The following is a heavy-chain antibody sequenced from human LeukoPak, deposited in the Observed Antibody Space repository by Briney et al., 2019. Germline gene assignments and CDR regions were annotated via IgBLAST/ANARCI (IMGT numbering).Heavy chain of an antibody. D-gene: IGHD3-10*01. CDR3: ARSSLIRGKDHAFDI. Sequence: GSLRLSCEAFGFSFSSYNMDWVRQPPGKGLEWIGEIYHSGSTNYNPSLKSRVTISVDKSKNQFSLKLNSVTAADTAVYYCARSSLIRGKDHAFDIWGQGTMVTVSS. V-gene: IGHV4-4*02. CDR1: GFSFSSYN. CDR2: IYHSGST. J-gene: IGHJ3*02.